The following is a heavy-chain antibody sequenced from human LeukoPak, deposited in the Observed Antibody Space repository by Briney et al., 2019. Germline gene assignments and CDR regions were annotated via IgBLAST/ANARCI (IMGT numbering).Heavy chain of an antibody. CDR3: ARTYYDFWSGYDPSNWFDP. J-gene: IGHJ5*02. CDR2: IWYDGSNK. V-gene: IGHV3-33*01. D-gene: IGHD3-3*01. Sequence: GGSLRLSCAASGFTFSSYGMHWVRQAPGKGLEWVAVIWYDGSNKYYADSVKGRFTISRDNSKNTLYLQMNSLRAEDTAVYYRARTYYDFWSGYDPSNWFDPWGQGTLVTVSS. CDR1: GFTFSSYG.